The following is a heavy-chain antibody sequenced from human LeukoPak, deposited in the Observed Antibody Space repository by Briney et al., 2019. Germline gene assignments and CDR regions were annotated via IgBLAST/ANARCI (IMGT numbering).Heavy chain of an antibody. J-gene: IGHJ4*02. CDR3: ARERENGYNRMYYFDY. CDR2: IIPIFGTA. V-gene: IGHV1-69*05. D-gene: IGHD5-24*01. Sequence: ASVKVSCKASGGTFSSYAISWVRQAPGQGLEWMGGIIPIFGTANYAQKFQGRVTITTDESTSTAYMELSSLRSEDTAVHYCARERENGYNRMYYFDYWGQGTLVTVSS. CDR1: GGTFSSYA.